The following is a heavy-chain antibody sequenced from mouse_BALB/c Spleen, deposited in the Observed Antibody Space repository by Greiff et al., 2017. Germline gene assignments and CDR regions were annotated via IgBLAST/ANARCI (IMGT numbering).Heavy chain of an antibody. CDR1: GYTFTSYY. D-gene: IGHD2-14*01. CDR3: ARSKDYRYAMDY. CDR2: IYPGNVNT. V-gene: IGHV1S56*01. J-gene: IGHJ4*01. Sequence: QVQLKQSGPELVKPGASVRISCKASGYTFTSYYIHWVKQRPGQGLEWIGWIYPGNVNTKYNEKFKGKATLTADKSSSTAYMQLSSLTSEDSAVYFCARSKDYRYAMDYWGQGTSVTVSS.